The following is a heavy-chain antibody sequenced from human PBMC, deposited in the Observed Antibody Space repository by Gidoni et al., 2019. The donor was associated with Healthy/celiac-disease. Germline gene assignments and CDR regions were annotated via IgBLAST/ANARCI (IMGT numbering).Heavy chain of an antibody. V-gene: IGHV3-9*01. CDR3: AKDSSPEGSSWVDY. CDR1: GFTFDDYA. D-gene: IGHD6-13*01. J-gene: IGHJ4*02. Sequence: EVQLVESGGGLVQPGRSLRLSCAASGFTFDDYAMHWVRQAPGKGLEWVSGISWNSGSIGYADSVKGRFTISRDNAKNSLYLQMNSLRAEDTALYYCAKDSSPEGSSWVDYWGQGTLVTVSS. CDR2: ISWNSGSI.